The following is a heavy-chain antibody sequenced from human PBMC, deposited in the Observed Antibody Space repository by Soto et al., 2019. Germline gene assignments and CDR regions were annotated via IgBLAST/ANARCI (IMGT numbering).Heavy chain of an antibody. CDR1: GGSFSGYD. V-gene: IGHV4-34*01. CDR3: ARGSLSYDSSGYYYGWLDP. Sequence: QVQLQQWGAGLLKPSETLSLTCAVYGGSFSGYDWSWIRQPPGKGLEWIGEINHSGSTNYNPSLKSRVTISVDTSKNQFSLKLSSVTAADTALYYCARGSLSYDSSGYYYGWLDPSGQGTLVTVSS. D-gene: IGHD3-22*01. CDR2: INHSGST. J-gene: IGHJ5*02.